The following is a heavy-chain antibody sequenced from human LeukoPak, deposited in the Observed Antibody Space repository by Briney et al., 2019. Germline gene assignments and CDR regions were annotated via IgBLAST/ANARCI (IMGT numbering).Heavy chain of an antibody. CDR2: ISWNSGSI. V-gene: IGHV3-9*01. CDR3: AKGPYSGYDSPGDYFDY. CDR1: GFTIDDYA. J-gene: IGHJ4*02. Sequence: GGSLRLSCAASGFTIDDYAMHWVRQARGKGLEWVSGISWNSGSIGYADSVKGRFTISRDNAKNSLYLQMNSLRAEDTALYYCAKGPYSGYDSPGDYFDYWGQGTLVTVSS. D-gene: IGHD5-12*01.